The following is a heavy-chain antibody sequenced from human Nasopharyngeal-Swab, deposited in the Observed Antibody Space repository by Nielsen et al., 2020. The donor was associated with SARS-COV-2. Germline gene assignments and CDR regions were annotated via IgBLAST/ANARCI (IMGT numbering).Heavy chain of an antibody. J-gene: IGHJ3*02. D-gene: IGHD3-9*01. CDR2: IKQDGSEK. CDR3: ARNILTGYYSSDAFDI. V-gene: IGHV3-7*01. Sequence: WIRQPPGKGLEWVANIKQDGSEKHYVDSVKGRFTISRDNAKNSLYLQMNSLRAEDTAVYYCARNILTGYYSSDAFDIWGQGTMVTVSS.